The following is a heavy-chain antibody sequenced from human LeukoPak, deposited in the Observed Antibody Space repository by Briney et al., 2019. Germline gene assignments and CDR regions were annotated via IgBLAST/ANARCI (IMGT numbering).Heavy chain of an antibody. J-gene: IGHJ1*01. Sequence: GASVKVSCKASGGSFTNCPFHWVRQAPGQGLEWTGGIIPIFGSTDYAQKFQGRLTISADESSTTAYLELTSLRSEDTAVYYCARGDSVPLGGGNLLRVLYFHDWGQGTLVAVSS. D-gene: IGHD4-23*01. V-gene: IGHV1-69*13. CDR3: ARGDSVPLGGGNLLRVLYFHD. CDR2: IIPIFGST. CDR1: GGSFTNCP.